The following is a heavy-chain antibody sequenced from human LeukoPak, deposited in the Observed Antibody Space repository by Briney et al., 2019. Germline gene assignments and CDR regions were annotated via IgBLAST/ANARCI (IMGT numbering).Heavy chain of an antibody. CDR3: ARHVGSPGGSYDDAFDI. V-gene: IGHV4-34*01. Sequence: SETLSLTCAVYGGSFSGYYWSWIRQPPGKGLEWIGEINHSGSTNYNPSLKSRVTVSVDTSKNQFSLKLSSVTAADTAVYYCARHVGSPGGSYDDAFDIWGQGTMVTVSS. D-gene: IGHD1-26*01. CDR2: INHSGST. CDR1: GGSFSGYY. J-gene: IGHJ3*02.